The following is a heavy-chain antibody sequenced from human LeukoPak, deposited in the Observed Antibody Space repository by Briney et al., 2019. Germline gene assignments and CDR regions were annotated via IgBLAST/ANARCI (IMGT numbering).Heavy chain of an antibody. D-gene: IGHD3/OR15-3a*01. V-gene: IGHV3-11*01. CDR3: ATTARVGQN. Sequence: GGSLRLSCAASGFTFSDYYMSWIRQAPGQGLEWNSYIGKSGTDINYADSVKDRFTVSRDNDKNSLFLQMDSLRADDTAVYYCATTARVGQNWGQGTLATVSS. J-gene: IGHJ4*02. CDR2: IGKSGTDI. CDR1: GFTFSDYY.